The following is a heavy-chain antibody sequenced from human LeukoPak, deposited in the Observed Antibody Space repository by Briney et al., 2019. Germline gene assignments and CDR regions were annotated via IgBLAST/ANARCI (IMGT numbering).Heavy chain of an antibody. D-gene: IGHD6-19*01. CDR2: IYPGDSET. J-gene: IGHJ4*02. CDR3: ARRAVGGWFYLDF. Sequence: GESLKISCKGSGYSFTSYWIGRVRQMPGKGLEWMGNIYPGDSETKYSPSFQGQVTISADKSTGTAYLQWSSLKPSDTAMYFCARRAVGGWFYLDFWGQGTLVSVSS. CDR1: GYSFTSYW. V-gene: IGHV5-51*01.